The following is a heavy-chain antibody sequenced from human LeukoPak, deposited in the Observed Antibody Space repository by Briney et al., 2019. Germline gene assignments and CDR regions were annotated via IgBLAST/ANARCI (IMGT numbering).Heavy chain of an antibody. CDR2: ISGSGGST. CDR3: ANLLDGYNYGPLVCY. V-gene: IGHV3-23*01. Sequence: PGGSLRLSCAASGFTFSSYAMSWVRQAPGKGLEWVSAISGSGGSTYYADSVKGRFTISRDNSKNTLYLQMNSLRAEDTAVYYCANLLDGYNYGPLVCYWGQGTLVTVSS. J-gene: IGHJ4*02. D-gene: IGHD5-24*01. CDR1: GFTFSSYA.